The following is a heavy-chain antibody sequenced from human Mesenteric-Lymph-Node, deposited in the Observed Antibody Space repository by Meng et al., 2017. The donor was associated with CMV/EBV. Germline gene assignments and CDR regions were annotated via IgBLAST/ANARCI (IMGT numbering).Heavy chain of an antibody. V-gene: IGHV3-23*01. D-gene: IGHD3-16*02. Sequence: CGASGFTFSSYAMSWVRQAPGKGLEWVSGFSGTDGSTYYADSVKGRFTISRDISKNTLCLQMNSLRAEDTAVYYCAKDARLSSYYFDYWGQGTLVTVSS. CDR2: FSGTDGST. CDR3: AKDARLSSYYFDY. J-gene: IGHJ4*02. CDR1: GFTFSSYA.